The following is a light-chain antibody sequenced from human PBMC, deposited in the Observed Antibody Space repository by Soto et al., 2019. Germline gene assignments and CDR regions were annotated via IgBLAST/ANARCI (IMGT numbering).Light chain of an antibody. Sequence: IQSTQSPSTVSSSLGDRCTITFRASQSISSWFCFYQQKPCKAPKLLIYKASSIESGVPSRFSGSGSGTEFTLTISSLQPDDFATYYCQKYKSYWTFGQGTKVDIK. CDR1: QSISSW. CDR3: QKYKSYWT. J-gene: IGKJ1*01. V-gene: IGKV1-5*03. CDR2: KAS.